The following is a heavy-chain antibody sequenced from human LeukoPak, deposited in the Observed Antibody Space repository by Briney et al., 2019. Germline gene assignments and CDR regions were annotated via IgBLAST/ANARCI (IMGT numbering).Heavy chain of an antibody. CDR1: VGSFSGYY. CDR3: VRGYYGSGSHCCHMDV. V-gene: IGHV4-34*01. CDR2: INHSGST. Sequence: SETLSLTRAVYVGSFSGYYWSWIRQPPGKGLEWIGEINHSGSTNYNSSLKSRVTISVDTSKNQFSLKLSSVTAADTAVYYRVRGYYGSGSHCCHMDVWGKGTTITVS. J-gene: IGHJ6*03. D-gene: IGHD3-10*01.